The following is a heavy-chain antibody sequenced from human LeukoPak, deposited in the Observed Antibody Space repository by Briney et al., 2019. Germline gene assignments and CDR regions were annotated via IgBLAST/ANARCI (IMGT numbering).Heavy chain of an antibody. CDR1: RFALNDYG. V-gene: IGHV3-30*18. D-gene: IGHD3-22*01. J-gene: IGHJ4*02. CDR2: VSADGTER. Sequence: GRSLRLSCVGSRFALNDYGMHWVRQAPGRGLEWVAVVSADGTERHYADSVKGRFTISRDNTKNTLFLQMNSLKTEDTAVYYCAKGSSAYGHPTSPLFDFWGQGTLVTVSS. CDR3: AKGSSAYGHPTSPLFDF.